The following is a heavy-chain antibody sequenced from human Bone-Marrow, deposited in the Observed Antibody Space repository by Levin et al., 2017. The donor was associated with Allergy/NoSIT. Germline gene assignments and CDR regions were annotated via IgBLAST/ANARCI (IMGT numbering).Heavy chain of an antibody. Sequence: SCTVSGGSISSGDYYWSWIRQPPGKGLEWIGYIYYSGSTYYNPSLKSRVTISVDTSKNQFSLKLSSVTAADTAVYYCAREPPPCVCISTSFGRYGMDVWGQGTTVTVSS. CDR2: IYYSGST. CDR3: AREPPPCVCISTSFGRYGMDV. CDR1: GGSISSGDYY. V-gene: IGHV4-30-4*01. J-gene: IGHJ6*02. D-gene: IGHD2-2*01.